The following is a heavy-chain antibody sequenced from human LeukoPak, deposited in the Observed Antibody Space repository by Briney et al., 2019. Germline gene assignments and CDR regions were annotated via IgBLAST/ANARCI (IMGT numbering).Heavy chain of an antibody. CDR1: GVTLSTYA. J-gene: IGHJ4*02. V-gene: IGHV3-23*01. CDR3: AKDLYDSSGYYYGGALDY. D-gene: IGHD3-22*01. Sequence: GGSLRLSCAASGVTLSTYAMSWARQAPGKGLEWVSGISSSGSGDNTYYADSVKGRFTISRDNSKNTLYLQMNSLRAEDTAVYYCAKDLYDSSGYYYGGALDYWGQGTLVTVSS. CDR2: ISSSGSGDNT.